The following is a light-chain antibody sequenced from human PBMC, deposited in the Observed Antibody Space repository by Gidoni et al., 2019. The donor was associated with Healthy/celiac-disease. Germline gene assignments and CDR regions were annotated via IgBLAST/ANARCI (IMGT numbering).Light chain of an antibody. CDR1: QDISNN. CDR2: DAA. J-gene: IGKJ4*01. V-gene: IGKV1-33*01. Sequence: DIQLTQSPSSLSASVGDRVTITCQASQDISNNLICYQQKPGKAPKLLIYDAANLETRVPSRLSGSGSGTNVTFPISSLQPEDIATYYYQQYDNRPLLTFGGGTKVEIK. CDR3: QQYDNRPLLT.